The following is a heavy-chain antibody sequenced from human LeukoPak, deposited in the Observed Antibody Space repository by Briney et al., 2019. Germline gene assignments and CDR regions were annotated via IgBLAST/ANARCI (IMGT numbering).Heavy chain of an antibody. CDR3: ARGILTRRDGYNYAPGTFDI. CDR1: GFTFSSYW. V-gene: IGHV3-7*01. D-gene: IGHD5-24*01. CDR2: IKQDGSEK. Sequence: PGGSLRLSCAASGFTFSSYWMSWVRQAPGKGLEWVANIKQDGSEKYYVDSVKGRFTISRDNAKNSLYLQMNSLRAEDTAVYYCARGILTRRDGYNYAPGTFDIWGQGTMVTVSS. J-gene: IGHJ3*02.